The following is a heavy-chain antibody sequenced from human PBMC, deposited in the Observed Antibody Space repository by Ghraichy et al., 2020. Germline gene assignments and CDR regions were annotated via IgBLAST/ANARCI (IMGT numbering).Heavy chain of an antibody. J-gene: IGHJ4*02. CDR2: INQDGSAK. CDR1: GFTFSNSW. Sequence: GESLNISCEASGFTFSNSWMTWVRQAPGKGLEWVGNINQDGSAKYYMDSVRGRFTISRDNVKNSLYLQMNSLRAEDTAVYFCARDLIYFESSGYYASDYWGQGTLDTVSS. V-gene: IGHV3-7*01. CDR3: ARDLIYFESSGYYASDY. D-gene: IGHD3-22*01.